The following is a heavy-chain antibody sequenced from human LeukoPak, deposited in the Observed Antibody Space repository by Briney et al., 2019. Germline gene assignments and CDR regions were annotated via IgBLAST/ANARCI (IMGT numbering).Heavy chain of an antibody. J-gene: IGHJ3*02. CDR2: IIPIFGTA. CDR3: ARAVHGDYDQDAFDI. V-gene: IGHV1-69*13. Sequence: SVKVSCKASGGTFSSYAVSWVRQAPGQGLEWMGGIIPIFGTANYAQKFQGRVTITADESTSTAYMELSSLRSEDTAVYYCARAVHGDYDQDAFDIWGQGTMVTVSS. D-gene: IGHD4-17*01. CDR1: GGTFSSYA.